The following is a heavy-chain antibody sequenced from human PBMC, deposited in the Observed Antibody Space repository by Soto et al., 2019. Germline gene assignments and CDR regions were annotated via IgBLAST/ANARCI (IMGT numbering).Heavy chain of an antibody. CDR1: SGSVSNDNW. Sequence: QVQLQESGPGLVKPSGILSLTYADSSGSVSNDNWWNWVRQPPGKGLEWIGEIFRSGSTHYNPSLKSRVTISLDKSTNQFSLHLSSVTAADTDVYYCATNSYYSLGVWGQGTTVTVSS. V-gene: IGHV4-4*02. CDR2: IFRSGST. CDR3: ATNSYYSLGV. J-gene: IGHJ6*02.